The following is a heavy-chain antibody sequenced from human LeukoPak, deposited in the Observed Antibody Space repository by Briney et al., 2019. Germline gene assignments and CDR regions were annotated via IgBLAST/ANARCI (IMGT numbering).Heavy chain of an antibody. CDR3: ARADYGDDGDYYYGMDV. D-gene: IGHD4-17*01. CDR2: ISAYNGNT. Sequence: ASVKVSCKASGYTFTIYGISWVRQAPGQGLEWMGWISAYNGNTNYAQKLQGRVTMTTDTSTSTAYMELRSLRSADTAVYYCARADYGDDGDYYYGMDVWGQGTTVTVSS. J-gene: IGHJ6*02. V-gene: IGHV1-18*01. CDR1: GYTFTIYG.